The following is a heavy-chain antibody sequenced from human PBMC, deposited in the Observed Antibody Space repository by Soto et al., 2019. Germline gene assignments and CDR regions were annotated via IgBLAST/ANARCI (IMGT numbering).Heavy chain of an antibody. CDR1: GYTFINYG. Sequence: QVHLVQSGTEVKKPGASVKVSCKTSGYTFINYGITWVRQAPGQGLEWMGWISAYNGNTNYAQKIQGRVSMTKDTTTSTDYVEPRNLRSDDTAVYYWAGGGVSCSPGSCPYNWFVPWGQGTLVTVSS. V-gene: IGHV1-18*01. D-gene: IGHD2-15*01. CDR2: ISAYNGNT. CDR3: AGGGVSCSPGSCPYNWFVP. J-gene: IGHJ5*02.